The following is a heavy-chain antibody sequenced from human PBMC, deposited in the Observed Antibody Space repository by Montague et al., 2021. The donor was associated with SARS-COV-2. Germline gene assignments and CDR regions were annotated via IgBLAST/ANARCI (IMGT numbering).Heavy chain of an antibody. J-gene: IGHJ6*02. CDR3: ASGIYPSGSYYNRYYYGLNI. V-gene: IGHV4-34*01. CDR2: INHSGST. CDR1: GGSLSGYY. Sequence: SETLSLTCAVYGGSLSGYYWSWIRQPPGKGLEWIGEINHSGSTNYNPSLKSRVTISLDTSKNQFSLKLSSVTAADTATYYCASGIYPSGSYYNRYYYGLNIWGPGTPVIVSS. D-gene: IGHD3-10*01.